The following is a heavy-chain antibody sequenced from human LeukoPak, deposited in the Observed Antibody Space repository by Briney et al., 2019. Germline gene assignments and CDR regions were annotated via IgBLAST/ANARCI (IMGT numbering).Heavy chain of an antibody. D-gene: IGHD2-2*01. J-gene: IGHJ4*02. CDR1: GGSFSGYY. V-gene: IGHV4-34*01. Sequence: PSETLSLTCAVYGGSFSGYYWSWIRQPPGKGLEWIGEINHSGSTNYNPSLKSRVTISVDTSKNQFSLKLSSVTAADTAVYYCARGLSGRYCSSTSCRGLRSGHDYWGQGTLVTVSS. CDR3: ARGLSGRYCSSTSCRGLRSGHDY. CDR2: INHSGST.